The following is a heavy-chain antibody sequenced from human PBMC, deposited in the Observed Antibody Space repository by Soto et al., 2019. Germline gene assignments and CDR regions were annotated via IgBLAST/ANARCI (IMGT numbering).Heavy chain of an antibody. D-gene: IGHD1-26*01. J-gene: IGHJ6*02. V-gene: IGHV1-2*02. Sequence: QVQLVQSGAEVKKPGASVKVSCKDFGYTFTDFHMHWVRQAPGQGLEWMGSINPTSGATTYAQRFQGRVAMHRDASTIKVYMELSRLRSYDTAMYYCAAILGGGSRCYYYGLDVWGQGPTVTAAS. CDR1: GYTFTDFH. CDR2: INPTSGAT. CDR3: AAILGGGSRCYYYGLDV.